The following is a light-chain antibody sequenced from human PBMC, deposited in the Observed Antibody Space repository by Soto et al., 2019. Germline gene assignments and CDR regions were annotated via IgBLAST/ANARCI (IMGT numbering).Light chain of an antibody. CDR1: SSDVGGYDF. Sequence: QSALTQPPSASGSPGQSVTISCTGTSSDVGGYDFVSWYQQHPGKAPKFMIYEVSKRPSGVPDRFSGSKSGSTASLTVSGLQAEDEADYYCSSYAGNNIWVFGGGTKLTVL. CDR3: SSYAGNNIWV. V-gene: IGLV2-8*01. CDR2: EVS. J-gene: IGLJ3*02.